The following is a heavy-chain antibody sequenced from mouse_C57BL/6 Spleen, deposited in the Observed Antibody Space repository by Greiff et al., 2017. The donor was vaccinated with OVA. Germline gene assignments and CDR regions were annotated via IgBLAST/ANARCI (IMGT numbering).Heavy chain of an antibody. D-gene: IGHD2-4*01. J-gene: IGHJ2*01. V-gene: IGHV1-82*01. CDR3: ARYDYDDGRPFDD. CDR2: IYPGDGDT. Sequence: VKLMESGPELVKPGASVKISCKASGYAFSSSWMNWVKQRPGKGLEWIGRIYPGDGDTNYNGKFKGKATLTADKSSSTAYMQLSSLTSEDSAVYFCARYDYDDGRPFDDWGQGTTLTVSS. CDR1: GYAFSSSW.